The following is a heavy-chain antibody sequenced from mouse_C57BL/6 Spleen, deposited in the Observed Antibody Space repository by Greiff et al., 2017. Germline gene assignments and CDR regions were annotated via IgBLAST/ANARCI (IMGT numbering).Heavy chain of an antibody. CDR2: ISYDGSN. D-gene: IGHD1-1*01. CDR1: GYSITSGYY. CDR3: AKLLQGYAMDY. Sequence: DVKLQESGPGLVKPSQSLSLTCSVTGYSITSGYYWNWIRQFPGNKLEWMGYISYDGSNNYNPSLKNRISITRDTSKNQFFLKLNSVTTEDTATYYCAKLLQGYAMDYWGQGTSVTVSS. V-gene: IGHV3-6*01. J-gene: IGHJ4*01.